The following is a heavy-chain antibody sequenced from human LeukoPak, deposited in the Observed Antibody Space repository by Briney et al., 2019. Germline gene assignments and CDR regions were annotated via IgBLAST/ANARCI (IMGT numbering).Heavy chain of an antibody. J-gene: IGHJ4*02. CDR3: ARTYGSGSFLRE. CDR2: INPNSGGT. V-gene: IGHV1-2*02. D-gene: IGHD3-10*01. Sequence: ASVKVSCKASGYSFTDYHIHWVRQAPGQGLEWMGWINPNSGGTNYAQRFQGRVTMTRDTSISTAYMELSRLRSDDTAVYYCARTYGSGSFLREWGQGTLVTVSS. CDR1: GYSFTDYH.